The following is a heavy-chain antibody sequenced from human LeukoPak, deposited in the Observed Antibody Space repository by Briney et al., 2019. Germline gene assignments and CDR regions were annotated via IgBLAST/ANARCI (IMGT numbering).Heavy chain of an antibody. V-gene: IGHV4-59*01. CDR3: ARVLVRTIFGVASGFDP. CDR1: GGSISSYY. Sequence: SETLSLTCTVSGGSISSYYWSWIRQPPGKGLEWIGYIYYSGSTNYNPSLKSRVTISVDTSKNQFSLKLSSVTAADTAVYYCARVLVRTIFGVASGFDPWGQGTLVTVSS. CDR2: IYYSGST. D-gene: IGHD3-3*01. J-gene: IGHJ5*02.